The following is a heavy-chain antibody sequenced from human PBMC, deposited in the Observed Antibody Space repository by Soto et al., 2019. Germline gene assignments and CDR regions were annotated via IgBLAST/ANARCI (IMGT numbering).Heavy chain of an antibody. J-gene: IGHJ4*02. D-gene: IGHD7-27*01. V-gene: IGHV1-18*01. CDR2: ITADNGDT. Sequence: QIQLVQSGAEVKVPGASVKVSCRASGYIVNNYGITWVRQAPGQGREWMGFITADNGDTKFAEKLQGRVSMTTDTSTNTAYLELRNLRSDDTALYYCARRTLGSAIGIGDYWGQGTLVTVSS. CDR3: ARRTLGSAIGIGDY. CDR1: GYIVNNYG.